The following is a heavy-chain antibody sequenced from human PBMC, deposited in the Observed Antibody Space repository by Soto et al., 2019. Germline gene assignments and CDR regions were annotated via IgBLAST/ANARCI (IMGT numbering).Heavy chain of an antibody. V-gene: IGHV4-31*03. CDR3: VRGGSCTHGVCSVFDY. D-gene: IGHD2-8*01. J-gene: IGHJ4*02. CDR2: ITYSGNT. Sequence: PSETLSLTCTDSGGSVSSVGYYWSWIRQHPGKGLEWIGYITYSGNTYYNPSLESRVTMSADTSKNQFSLKLSSVTAADTAVYFCVRGGSCTHGVCSVFDYWGQGTLVTVSS. CDR1: GGSVSSVGYY.